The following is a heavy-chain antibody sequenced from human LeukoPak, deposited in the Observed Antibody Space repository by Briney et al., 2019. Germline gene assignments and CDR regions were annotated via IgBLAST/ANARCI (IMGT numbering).Heavy chain of an antibody. CDR3: ARDGIAAAGSYYFDY. CDR1: GYTFTSYG. Sequence: ASVKVSCKASGYTFTSYGISWVRQAPGQGLEWMGWISAYNGNTNYAQKLQGRVTMTTDTSTRTAYMELRSLRSDDTAVYYCARDGIAAAGSYYFDYWGQGTLVTVSS. CDR2: ISAYNGNT. J-gene: IGHJ4*02. V-gene: IGHV1-18*01. D-gene: IGHD6-13*01.